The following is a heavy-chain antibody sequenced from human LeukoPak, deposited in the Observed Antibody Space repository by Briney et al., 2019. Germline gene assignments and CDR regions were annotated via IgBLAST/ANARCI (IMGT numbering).Heavy chain of an antibody. D-gene: IGHD1-20*01. Sequence: GGSLRLSCAASGFTVSSNYMSWVRQAPGKGLEWVSVIYNGGSTYYADSVKGRFTISRDNSKNTLYLQMNSLRAEDTAVYYCAITGTTWVFDYWGQGTRVTVSS. CDR2: IYNGGST. V-gene: IGHV3-53*01. J-gene: IGHJ4*02. CDR3: AITGTTWVFDY. CDR1: GFTVSSNY.